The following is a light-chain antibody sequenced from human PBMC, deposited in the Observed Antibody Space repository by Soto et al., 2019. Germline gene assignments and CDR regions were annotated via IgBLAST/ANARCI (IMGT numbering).Light chain of an antibody. CDR2: AAS. CDR1: QSLLHSNGYNY. V-gene: IGKV2-28*01. J-gene: IGKJ4*01. CDR3: QRYDSAPLT. Sequence: DIVMTQSPLSLPVTPGEPSSISCRSSQSLLHSNGYNYLDWYQQKPGKVPKLLIYAASTLQSGVPSRFSGSGSGTDFTLTISSLQPVDVATYYCQRYDSAPLTFGGGTKVDIK.